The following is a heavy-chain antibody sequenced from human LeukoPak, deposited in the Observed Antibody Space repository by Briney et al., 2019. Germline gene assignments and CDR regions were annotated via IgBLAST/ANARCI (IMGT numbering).Heavy chain of an antibody. V-gene: IGHV3-30*18. CDR2: ISYDGSNK. Sequence: GRSLRLSCAASGFTFSSYGMHWVRQAPGKGLEWVAIISYDGSNKYYADSVKGRFTISRDFSKNTLYLQMNSLRAEDTAVYFCAKDLGSAAGRGYYFDYWGQGTLVTVSS. D-gene: IGHD6-13*01. CDR1: GFTFSSYG. J-gene: IGHJ4*02. CDR3: AKDLGSAAGRGYYFDY.